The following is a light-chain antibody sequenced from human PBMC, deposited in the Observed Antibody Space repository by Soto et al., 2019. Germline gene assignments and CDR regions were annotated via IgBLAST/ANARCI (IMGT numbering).Light chain of an antibody. CDR3: QQYDNVPPIP. CDR2: DAS. V-gene: IGKV1-33*01. CDR1: QDISNY. Sequence: DIQMTQSPSSLSASVGDRVTISCQASQDISNYLNWYQQKPGKAPKLLIYDASTLETGVPSRFSGSGSGTAFTLTISSLQTEDIATDYCQQYDNVPPIPFGQGTRLEMK. J-gene: IGKJ5*01.